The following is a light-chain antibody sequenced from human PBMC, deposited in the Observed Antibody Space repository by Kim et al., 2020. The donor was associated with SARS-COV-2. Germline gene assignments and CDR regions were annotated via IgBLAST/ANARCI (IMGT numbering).Light chain of an antibody. CDR2: GVS. CDR3: QQYNDWPST. CDR1: QLIRND. V-gene: IGKV3D-15*01. J-gene: IGKJ5*01. Sequence: VSPGEGAPLSCRASQLIRNDLAWYRQRPGQAPRLVIYGVSTRATDIPVRFSGSGSGTDFTLTISSLQSEDFAVYYCQQYNDWPSTFGQGTRLEIK.